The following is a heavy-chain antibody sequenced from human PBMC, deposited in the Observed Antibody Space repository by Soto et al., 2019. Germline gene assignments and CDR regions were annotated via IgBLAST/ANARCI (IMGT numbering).Heavy chain of an antibody. Sequence: QAGGSVRLSCAASGFTFSSYSMNWVRQAPGKGLEWVSYISSSSSTIYYADSVKGRFTISRDNAKNSLYLQMNSLRDEDTAVYYCARVESSGYYGYYYYYGMDVWGQGTTVTVYS. CDR3: ARVESSGYYGYYYYYGMDV. D-gene: IGHD3-22*01. V-gene: IGHV3-48*02. CDR1: GFTFSSYS. CDR2: ISSSSSTI. J-gene: IGHJ6*02.